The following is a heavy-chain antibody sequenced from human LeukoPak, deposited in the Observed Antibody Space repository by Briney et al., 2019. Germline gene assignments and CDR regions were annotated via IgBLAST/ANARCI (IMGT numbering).Heavy chain of an antibody. CDR1: GGSISSYY. J-gene: IGHJ5*02. CDR2: IYYSGST. Sequence: SETLSLTCTVSGGSISSYYWSWIRQPPGKGLEWIGYIYYSGSTNYNPSLKSRVTISVDTSKNQFSLKLSSVTAADTAVHYCARGSSWYVASWFDPWGQGTLVTVSS. CDR3: ARGSSWYVASWFDP. D-gene: IGHD6-13*01. V-gene: IGHV4-59*01.